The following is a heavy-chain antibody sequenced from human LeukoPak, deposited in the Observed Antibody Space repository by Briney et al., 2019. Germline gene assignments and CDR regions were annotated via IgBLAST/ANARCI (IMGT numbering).Heavy chain of an antibody. Sequence: GGSLRLSCAASGFTFSDYYMSWIRQAPGKGLEWVSYISSSGGTIYYADSVKGRFTTSRDNAKNSLFLQMNSLTAEDTAVYYCARAGGGSSLLRFDYWGQGTLATVSS. J-gene: IGHJ4*02. CDR2: ISSSGGTI. V-gene: IGHV3-11*04. CDR3: ARAGGGSSLLRFDY. D-gene: IGHD6-6*01. CDR1: GFTFSDYY.